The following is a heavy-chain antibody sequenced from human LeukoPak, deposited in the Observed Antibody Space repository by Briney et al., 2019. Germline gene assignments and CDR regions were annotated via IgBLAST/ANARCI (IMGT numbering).Heavy chain of an antibody. V-gene: IGHV4-59*01. D-gene: IGHD1-26*01. J-gene: IGHJ4*02. CDR1: GGPISRYY. Sequence: SDTLFLTFTVSGGPISRYYWGWVRPPPGEGLEWIGFIYDSGSTNYNSSLKSRVTISVDTSKNQFSLKLSSVTAADTAVYYCARGGIIVGVDYWGLGTLVTVSS. CDR2: IYDSGST. CDR3: ARGGIIVGVDY.